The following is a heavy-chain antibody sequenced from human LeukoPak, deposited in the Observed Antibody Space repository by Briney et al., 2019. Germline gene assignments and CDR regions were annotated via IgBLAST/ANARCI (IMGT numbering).Heavy chain of an antibody. J-gene: IGHJ3*01. Sequence: SETLSLTXTVSGGSISNYYWSWIRQSPGKGLEWIGEINHGGGTNCNTSLESRVTMSVDTSKSQFTLKLNSVTAADTAVYYCAKVYSSSSRDSFDVWGPGTMVIVSS. CDR2: INHGGGT. CDR3: AKVYSSSSRDSFDV. V-gene: IGHV4-34*01. D-gene: IGHD6-6*01. CDR1: GGSISNYY.